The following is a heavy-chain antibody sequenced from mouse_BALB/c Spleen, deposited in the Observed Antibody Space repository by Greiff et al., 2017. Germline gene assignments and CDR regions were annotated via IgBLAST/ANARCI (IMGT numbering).Heavy chain of an antibody. J-gene: IGHJ3*01. CDR3: ASGTTVLDPFAY. V-gene: IGHV14-3*02. Sequence: EVQLQQSGAELVKPGASVKLSCTASGFNIKDTYMHWVKQRPEQGLEWIGRIDPANGNTKYDPKFQGKATITADTSSNTAYLQLSSLTSEDTAVYYCASGTTVLDPFAYGGQGTLVTVSA. CDR1: GFNIKDTY. CDR2: IDPANGNT. D-gene: IGHD1-1*01.